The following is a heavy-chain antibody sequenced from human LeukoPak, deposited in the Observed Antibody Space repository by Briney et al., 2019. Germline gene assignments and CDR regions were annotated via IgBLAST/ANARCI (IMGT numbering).Heavy chain of an antibody. J-gene: IGHJ4*02. CDR3: AKDPIAAAGMYYFDY. CDR2: ISGDGGST. V-gene: IGHV3-43*02. Sequence: SGGSLRLSCAAPGFTFDDYAMHWVRQAPGKGLEWVSLISGDGGSTYYADSVKGRFTISRDNSKNSLYLQMNSLRTEDTALYYCAKDPIAAAGMYYFDYWGQGTLVTVSS. CDR1: GFTFDDYA. D-gene: IGHD6-13*01.